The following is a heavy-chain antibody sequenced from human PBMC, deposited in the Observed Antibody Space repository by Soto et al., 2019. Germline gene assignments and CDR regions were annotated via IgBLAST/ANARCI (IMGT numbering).Heavy chain of an antibody. J-gene: IGHJ5*02. V-gene: IGHV1-8*01. D-gene: IGHD3-10*01. CDR1: GFTFSTND. CDR2: MNANVDAT. Sequence: ASVKVSCKASGFTFSTNDINWVRQAPGQGLQWMGWMNANVDATDSPQEFKGRVTMTWNASISTAYMELSNLKSDDTAVYYCAREVVDGSSLWLDPWGQGTLVTVSS. CDR3: AREVVDGSSLWLDP.